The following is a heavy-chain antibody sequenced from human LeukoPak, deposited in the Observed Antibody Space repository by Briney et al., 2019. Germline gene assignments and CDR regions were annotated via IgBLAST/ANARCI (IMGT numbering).Heavy chain of an antibody. Sequence: SETLSLTCTVSGGSISSSSYYWGWIRQPPGKGLEWIGSIYYSGSTYYNPSLKSRVTISVDTSKNQFSLKLSPVTAADTAVYYCASLRAGDSYWGQGTLVTVSS. J-gene: IGHJ4*02. CDR1: GGSISSSSYY. D-gene: IGHD3-16*01. CDR3: ASLRAGDSY. V-gene: IGHV4-39*01. CDR2: IYYSGST.